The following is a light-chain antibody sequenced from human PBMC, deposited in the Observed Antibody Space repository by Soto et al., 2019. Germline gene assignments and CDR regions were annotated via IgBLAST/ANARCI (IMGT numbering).Light chain of an antibody. Sequence: SVLTESPGTLSLSPGERVTLSCRASQSVTTRLAWYQHKPGQAPTLLMSGASNRASGVPVRFSGSGSGTDFTLTITRLEPEDFALYYCQQYGGSPITFGLGTRPENK. CDR2: GAS. CDR1: QSVTTR. J-gene: IGKJ5*01. CDR3: QQYGGSPIT. V-gene: IGKV3-20*01.